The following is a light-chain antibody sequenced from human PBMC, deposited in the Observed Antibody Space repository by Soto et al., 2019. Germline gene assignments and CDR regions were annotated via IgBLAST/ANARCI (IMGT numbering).Light chain of an antibody. CDR3: QKQNNSLIT. V-gene: IGKV3-11*01. J-gene: IGKJ5*01. Sequence: EIVLTQSPATVSLSPGERASLSCRASQSVSSYLAWYQHKPGQAPRLLIYGASNRATGIPPRFSGSGSGTDFTLTISGLEPEDFAVYYCQKQNNSLITFGQGTRLEIE. CDR2: GAS. CDR1: QSVSSY.